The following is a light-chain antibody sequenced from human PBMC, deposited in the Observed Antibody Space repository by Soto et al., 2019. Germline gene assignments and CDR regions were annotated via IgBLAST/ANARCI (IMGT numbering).Light chain of an antibody. CDR2: KAS. CDR3: QQYNSYLWT. J-gene: IGKJ1*01. CDR1: QSISTW. V-gene: IGKV1-5*03. Sequence: DIQLTQSPSTLSASVGDRVTITCGASQSISTWLAWYPQKPGKAPKLLIYKASDLESGVPSRFSGSASGTEFTLTISSLQPDDFATYYCQQYNSYLWTFGQGTKVDIK.